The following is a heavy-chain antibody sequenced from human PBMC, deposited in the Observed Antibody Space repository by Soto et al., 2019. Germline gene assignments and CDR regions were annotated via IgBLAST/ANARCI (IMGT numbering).Heavy chain of an antibody. CDR2: VSPDHGNS. J-gene: IGHJ4*02. V-gene: IGHV1-8*01. CDR1: GYSFTDYD. CDR3: EVTTGS. Sequence: QVQVVQSRAEVKKPGASVKVSCKTSGYSFTDYDINWVRQAPGQGLEWMGWVSPDHGNSGYAQHFQGRLPLTTNTSINTAYMELNSLTSEDMAAYYCEVTTGSWGQGTMVTVSS. D-gene: IGHD1-1*01.